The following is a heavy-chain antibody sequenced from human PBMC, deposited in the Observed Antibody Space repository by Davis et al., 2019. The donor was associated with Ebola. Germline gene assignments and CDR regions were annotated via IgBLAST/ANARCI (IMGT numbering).Heavy chain of an antibody. CDR1: GYTFTSYA. Sequence: ASVKVSCKASGYTFTSYAMHWVRQAPGQRLEWMGWINAVNGNTKYSQKFQGRVTITRDTSASTAYMELSSLRSEDTAVYYCARGTYGDSIFDHWGQGTLVTVSS. D-gene: IGHD4-17*01. V-gene: IGHV1-3*01. J-gene: IGHJ4*02. CDR3: ARGTYGDSIFDH. CDR2: INAVNGNT.